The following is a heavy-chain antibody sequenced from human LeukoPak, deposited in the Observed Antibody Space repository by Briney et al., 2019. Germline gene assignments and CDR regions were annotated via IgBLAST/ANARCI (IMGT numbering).Heavy chain of an antibody. CDR1: GFTFSSYS. CDR3: ASEDDYGDPRGY. D-gene: IGHD4-17*01. Sequence: GSLRLSCAASGFTFSSYSMNWVRQAPGKGLEWVSSISSSSSYIYYADSVKGRFTISRDNAKNSLYLQMNSLRAEDTAVYYCASEDDYGDPRGYWGQGTLVTVSS. V-gene: IGHV3-21*04. CDR2: ISSSSSYI. J-gene: IGHJ4*02.